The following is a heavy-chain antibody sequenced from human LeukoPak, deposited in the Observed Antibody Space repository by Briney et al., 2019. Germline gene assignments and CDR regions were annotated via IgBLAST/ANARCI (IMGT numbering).Heavy chain of an antibody. CDR2: TGSGSSYI. D-gene: IGHD4-17*01. CDR1: GFTFSSYS. J-gene: IGHJ4*02. CDR3: ARQATTVTTNPIFDY. V-gene: IGHV3-21*01. Sequence: GGSLRLSCAASGFTFSSYSMNWVRQAPGKGLEWVSSTGSGSSYIYYADSVKGRFTISRDNAKNSLYLQMNSLRAEDTAVYYCARQATTVTTNPIFDYWGQGTLVTVSS.